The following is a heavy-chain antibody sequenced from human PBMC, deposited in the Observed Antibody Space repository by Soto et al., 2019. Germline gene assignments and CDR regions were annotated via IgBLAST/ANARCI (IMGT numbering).Heavy chain of an antibody. V-gene: IGHV4-30-2*01. CDR3: ARERGGYGLFDS. CDR2: IYPSGMP. CDR1: GGSISNAAYS. J-gene: IGHJ4*02. Sequence: TLSLTCTVSGGSISNAAYSWSWVRQPPGKGLEWIGYIYPSGMPFYNPSLRSRVTISIDRSNDQFSLNLKSVTAADTAVYYCARERGGYGLFDSWGQGTLVTVSS. D-gene: IGHD5-18*01.